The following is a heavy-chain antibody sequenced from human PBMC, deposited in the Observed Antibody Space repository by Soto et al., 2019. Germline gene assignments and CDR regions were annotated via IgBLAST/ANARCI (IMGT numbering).Heavy chain of an antibody. D-gene: IGHD2-21*01. Sequence: EVQLLESGGGLVQPGVSLRLSCAASRFTFSSFAMSLVRQAPGKGLEWVSGISAGGGSTYYADSVKGRFSISRDNSKNTVYLQMNSLRAEDTAVYYCAKVWTYSSSIDVWGKGTTVTVSS. CDR2: ISAGGGST. V-gene: IGHV3-23*01. CDR1: RFTFSSFA. CDR3: AKVWTYSSSIDV. J-gene: IGHJ6*03.